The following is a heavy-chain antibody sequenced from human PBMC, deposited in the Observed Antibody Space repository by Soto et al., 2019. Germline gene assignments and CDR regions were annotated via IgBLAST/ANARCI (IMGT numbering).Heavy chain of an antibody. V-gene: IGHV2-5*02. CDR2: IYWDDDK. J-gene: IGHJ4*02. Sequence: QITLKESGPTLVKPTQTLTLTCTFSGFSLSTSGVGVGWIRQPPGKALEWLALIYWDDDKRYSPSLKSRLTITKDTPKNQVVLTMTNMDPVDTATYYCAHSYYDYIWGSYRYTVTRPFDYWGQGTLVTVSS. D-gene: IGHD3-16*02. CDR3: AHSYYDYIWGSYRYTVTRPFDY. CDR1: GFSLSTSGVG.